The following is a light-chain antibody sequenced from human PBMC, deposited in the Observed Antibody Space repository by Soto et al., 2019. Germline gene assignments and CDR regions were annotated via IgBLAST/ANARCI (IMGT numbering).Light chain of an antibody. J-gene: IGKJ1*01. CDR2: KAS. CDR3: QQYNSYWT. CDR1: QSISSW. V-gene: IGKV1-5*03. Sequence: DIQMTQSPSTLSASVGDRVTITCWASQSISSWLAWYQQKPGKAPKLLIYKASSLESGVPSGFSGSGSGTEFNLTISSLQPDDFATYYCQQYNSYWTFGQGTKVEIK.